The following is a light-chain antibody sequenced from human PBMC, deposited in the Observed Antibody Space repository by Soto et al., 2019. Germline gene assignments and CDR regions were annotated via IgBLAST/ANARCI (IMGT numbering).Light chain of an antibody. J-gene: IGKJ1*01. CDR1: QDIANF. CDR2: AAS. CDR3: QKYNSPPRT. Sequence: DIQMTQSPSSLSASVGDRVSITCRASQDIANFLAWYQQKPGKVPTLLIYAASILQSGVTSRFSGTASGTDFTLTISSLQPEDVATYYCQKYNSPPRTFGQGTKVEI. V-gene: IGKV1-27*01.